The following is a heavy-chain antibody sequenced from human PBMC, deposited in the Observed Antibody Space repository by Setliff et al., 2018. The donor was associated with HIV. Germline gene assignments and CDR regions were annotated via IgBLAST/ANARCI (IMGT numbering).Heavy chain of an antibody. CDR3: ARMVIQFGDYHFDD. D-gene: IGHD3-10*01. J-gene: IGHJ4*02. Sequence: SETLSLTCAVYGGSFSGYYWSWIRQPPGKGLEWIGEINRSGSTFYSPSLKSRVTISVDTSKNQFSLEVNSLSSADTAVYYCARMVIQFGDYHFDDWGQGALVTVSS. CDR1: GGSFSGYY. V-gene: IGHV4-34*01. CDR2: INRSGST.